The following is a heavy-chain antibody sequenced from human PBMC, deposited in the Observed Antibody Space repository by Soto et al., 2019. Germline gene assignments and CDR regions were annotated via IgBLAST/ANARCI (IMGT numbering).Heavy chain of an antibody. D-gene: IGHD3-22*01. CDR2: VYNGNT. V-gene: IGHV4-59*08. J-gene: IGHJ3*02. CDR1: GGSISGYY. Sequence: PSETLSLTCTISGGSISGYYWTWIRQSPGKGLEYIGYVYNGNTNYNPSLNSRVTISVDTSKNQFSLKLSSVTAADTAVYYCARVGDMIVVLDAFDIWGQGSMVTVSS. CDR3: ARVGDMIVVLDAFDI.